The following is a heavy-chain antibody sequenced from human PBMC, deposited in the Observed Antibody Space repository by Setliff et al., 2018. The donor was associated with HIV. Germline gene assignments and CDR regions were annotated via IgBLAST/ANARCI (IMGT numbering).Heavy chain of an antibody. CDR3: ASGGPLGWVRGVSNWFDP. J-gene: IGHJ5*02. CDR1: GGSISSYY. V-gene: IGHV4-4*07. D-gene: IGHD3-10*01. CDR2: IYTSGST. Sequence: PSATLSLTCTGSGGSISSYYWSWIRQPAGKGLEWIGRIYTSGSTNYNPSLKSRVTMSVDTSKNQFSLKLSSVTAADTAVYYCASGGPLGWVRGVSNWFDPWGQGTLVTVSS.